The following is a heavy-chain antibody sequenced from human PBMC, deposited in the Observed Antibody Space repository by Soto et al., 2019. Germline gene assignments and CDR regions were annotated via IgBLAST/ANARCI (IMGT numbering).Heavy chain of an antibody. CDR1: GFTFSSYA. V-gene: IGHV3-23*01. CDR2: IGGSGGST. Sequence: PGGSLRLSCAASGFTFSSYAMSWVRQAPGKGLEWVSAIGGSGGSTYYADSVKGRITISRDNSKNTLFLQMNSLRAEDTAVYYCAKDPYYYDTSEMDVWGQGTTVTVSS. CDR3: AKDPYYYDTSEMDV. D-gene: IGHD3-22*01. J-gene: IGHJ6*02.